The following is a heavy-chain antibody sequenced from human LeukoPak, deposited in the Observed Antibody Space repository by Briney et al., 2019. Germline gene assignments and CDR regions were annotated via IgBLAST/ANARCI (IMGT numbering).Heavy chain of an antibody. CDR3: ARSTYYYGSAPDY. D-gene: IGHD3-10*01. J-gene: IGHJ4*02. V-gene: IGHV3-74*01. Sequence: PGGSLRLSCAASGFTFSSYWMHWVRHAPGKGRVWFSRINRDGSSTSYADSVKGRLTISRDNAKNTLYLQLNSLRAEDTAVYYCARSTYYYGSAPDYWGQGTLVTVSS. CDR2: INRDGSST. CDR1: GFTFSSYW.